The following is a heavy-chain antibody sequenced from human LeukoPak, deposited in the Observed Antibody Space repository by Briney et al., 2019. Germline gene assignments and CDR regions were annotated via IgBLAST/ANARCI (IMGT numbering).Heavy chain of an antibody. CDR1: GSTFRSYS. CDR3: ARGSGWTDY. J-gene: IGHJ4*02. Sequence: GGSLRLSCAASGSTFRSYSMNWVRQAPGKGLEWVSYISSSGSTIYYADSVKGRFTISRDNAKNSLYLQMNSLRADDTAVYYCARGSGWTDYWGQGTLVTVSS. CDR2: ISSSGSTI. D-gene: IGHD6-19*01. V-gene: IGHV3-48*04.